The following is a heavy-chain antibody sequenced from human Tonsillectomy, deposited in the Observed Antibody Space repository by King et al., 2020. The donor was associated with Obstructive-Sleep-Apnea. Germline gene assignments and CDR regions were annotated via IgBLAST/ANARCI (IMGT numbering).Heavy chain of an antibody. CDR1: GFTFSNYW. D-gene: IGHD4-17*01. CDR2: IKQDGGEK. Sequence: VQLVESGGGLVQPGGSLRLSCTVSGFTFSNYWMTWVRQAPGKGLEWVANIKQDGGEKYYVDSVKGRFTISRDTAKNSLYLQMNSRRAEDTAVYYCARDRPRDDYGDLHEVYWGQGTLVTVSS. V-gene: IGHV3-7*01. CDR3: ARDRPRDDYGDLHEVY. J-gene: IGHJ4*02.